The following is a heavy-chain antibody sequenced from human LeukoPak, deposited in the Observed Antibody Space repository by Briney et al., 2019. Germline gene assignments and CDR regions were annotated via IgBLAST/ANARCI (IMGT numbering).Heavy chain of an antibody. D-gene: IGHD2-15*01. CDR2: MNSNSGST. CDR3: ARAGSSSLFYYYMDV. V-gene: IGHV1-8*03. J-gene: IGHJ6*03. CDR1: GYTFTTYD. Sequence: ASVKVSCKASGYTFTTYDINWVRQATGQGLEWMGWMNSNSGSTGYAQKFQGRVTITRNTSINTAYMELSSLRSEDTAVYYCARAGSSSLFYYYMDVWGKGTTVTVSS.